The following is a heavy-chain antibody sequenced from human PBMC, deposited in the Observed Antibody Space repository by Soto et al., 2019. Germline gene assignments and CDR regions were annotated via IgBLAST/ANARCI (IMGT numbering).Heavy chain of an antibody. CDR2: IWYDGSKK. Sequence: GGSLRLSCAASGFTFSNYGFHWVRQAPGKGLEWVAVIWYDGSKKYYVDSVKGRFTISRDNSKNTLYLQMDSLRAEDTAVYHCARDLGSTNYYFDYWGLGTLVTVSS. CDR3: ARDLGSTNYYFDY. D-gene: IGHD5-12*01. V-gene: IGHV3-33*01. J-gene: IGHJ4*02. CDR1: GFTFSNYG.